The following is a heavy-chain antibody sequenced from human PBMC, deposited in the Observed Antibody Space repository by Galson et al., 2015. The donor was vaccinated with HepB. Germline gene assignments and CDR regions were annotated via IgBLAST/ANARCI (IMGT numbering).Heavy chain of an antibody. D-gene: IGHD3-22*01. CDR1: GFTFSSYA. Sequence: SLRLSCAASGFTFSSYAMHWVRQAPGKGLEWVAVIWHDGNRELYADFVKGRFTISRDNSKNTLYLQMNSLKVEDTAVYYCARGLGSSGYYFSDFWGQGTLVTVSS. V-gene: IGHV3-33*08. J-gene: IGHJ4*02. CDR3: ARGLGSSGYYFSDF. CDR2: IWHDGNRE.